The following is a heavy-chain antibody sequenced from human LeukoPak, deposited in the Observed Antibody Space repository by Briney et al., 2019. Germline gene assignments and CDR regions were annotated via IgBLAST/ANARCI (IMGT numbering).Heavy chain of an antibody. J-gene: IGHJ3*02. CDR2: KYARGSS. CDR1: GGSISNYY. Sequence: SETLSLTCTVSGGSISNYYWSWLRQPAGKGLEWIGRKYARGSSDYNPPVQSRVTMSVDTSKNQFSLKLRSVTAADTAVYYCARGRYCSADICTGGDSFDIWGQGTMVSVSP. D-gene: IGHD2-15*01. CDR3: ARGRYCSADICTGGDSFDI. V-gene: IGHV4-4*07.